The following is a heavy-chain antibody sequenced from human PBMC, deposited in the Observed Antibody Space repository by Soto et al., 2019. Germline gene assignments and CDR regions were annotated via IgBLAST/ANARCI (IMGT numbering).Heavy chain of an antibody. V-gene: IGHV3-73*02. CDR3: RIYDNSGPTLGDY. D-gene: IGHD3-22*01. CDR2: IRSKANSYAT. J-gene: IGHJ4*02. Sequence: EVQLVESGGGLVQPGGSLKLSCAASGFTFSGSAMHWVRQASGTGLEWVGRIRSKANSYATAYAASVKGRFTISRDDSKNTAYLQMNSLKTEDTAVYYCRIYDNSGPTLGDYWGQGTLVTVSS. CDR1: GFTFSGSA.